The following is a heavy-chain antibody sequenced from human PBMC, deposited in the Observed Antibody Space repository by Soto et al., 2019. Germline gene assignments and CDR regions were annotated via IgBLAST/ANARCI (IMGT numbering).Heavy chain of an antibody. J-gene: IGHJ5*02. CDR3: AKGNDWFDP. CDR2: FDPEDGEK. Sequence: GASVKVSCKVSGFTVTELSIHWVRQTPGKGLEWMGGFDPEDGEKVYAQKFQDRVTMTEDTSTNTAYMELSSLRSDDTAVYYCAKGNDWFDPWGQGTLVTVSS. CDR1: GFTVTELS. V-gene: IGHV1-24*01.